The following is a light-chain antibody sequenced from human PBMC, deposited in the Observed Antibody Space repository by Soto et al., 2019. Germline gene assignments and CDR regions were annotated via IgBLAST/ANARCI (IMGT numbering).Light chain of an antibody. Sequence: EIVLTQSPATLSLSPGERATLSCRASQSISSNLAWYQQKRGQAPRLLIYDASNRATGIPARFSGSGSGTDFTLTISSLEPEDFAVYYCQQRSNWPPLTFGGGTEVVIK. J-gene: IGKJ4*01. V-gene: IGKV3-11*01. CDR1: QSISSN. CDR2: DAS. CDR3: QQRSNWPPLT.